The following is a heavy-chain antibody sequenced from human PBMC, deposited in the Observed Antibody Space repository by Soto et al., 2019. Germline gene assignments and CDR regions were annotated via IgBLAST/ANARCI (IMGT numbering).Heavy chain of an antibody. D-gene: IGHD2-2*01. CDR2: INAGNGNT. J-gene: IGHJ6*02. CDR3: AREGDIVVVPAAMDYYYYYGMDV. CDR1: GYTFTSYA. V-gene: IGHV1-3*01. Sequence: VASVKVSCKASGYTFTSYAMHWVRQAPGQRLEWMGWINAGNGNTKYSQKFQGRATITRDTSASTAYMELSSLRSEDTAVYYCAREGDIVVVPAAMDYYYYYGMDVWGQGTTVTVSS.